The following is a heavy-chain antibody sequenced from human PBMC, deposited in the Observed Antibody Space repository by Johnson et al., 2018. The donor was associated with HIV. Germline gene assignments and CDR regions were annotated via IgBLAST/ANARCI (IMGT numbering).Heavy chain of an antibody. CDR1: GFPFSSYA. CDR2: IGGSGAGT. Sequence: VQLVESGGGLVQPGGSLRLSCAASGFPFSSYAMTWVRQAPGKGLEWVSTIGGSGAGTFYADSVRGRFTVSRANSKDTLYLQMNSLRAEDTALYYCAREYYDSSGYYYGGVSAFDIWGQGTMVTVSS. D-gene: IGHD3-22*01. V-gene: IGHV3-23*04. CDR3: AREYYDSSGYYYGGVSAFDI. J-gene: IGHJ3*02.